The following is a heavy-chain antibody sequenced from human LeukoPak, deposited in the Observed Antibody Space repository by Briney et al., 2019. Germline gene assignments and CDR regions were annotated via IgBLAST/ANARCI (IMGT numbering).Heavy chain of an antibody. CDR1: GGSISSYY. CDR2: IYYSGST. J-gene: IGHJ4*02. Sequence: SETLSLTCTVSGGSISSYYWSWIRQPPGKGLEWIGYIYYSGSTNYNPSLKSRVTISVDTSKNQFSLKLSSVTAADTAVYYCARTLVVNQLQWLAPSYCFDYWGQGTLVTVSS. D-gene: IGHD6-19*01. V-gene: IGHV4-59*08. CDR3: ARTLVVNQLQWLAPSYCFDY.